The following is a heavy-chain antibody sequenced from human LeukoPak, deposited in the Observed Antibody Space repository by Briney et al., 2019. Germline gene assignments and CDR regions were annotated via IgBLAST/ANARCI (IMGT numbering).Heavy chain of an antibody. V-gene: IGHV3-23*01. CDR1: GFTSSSYA. CDR2: ISSSGGYI. J-gene: IGHJ4*02. Sequence: GGSLRLSCAASGFTSSSYAMSWVHQAPGKALEWVSSISSSGGYIFDADSVKGRFTISRDNSKNTLYLQMNSLRAEDTAVYYCVKEGDPAMNDGLYWGQGTLVTVSS. D-gene: IGHD5-18*01. CDR3: VKEGDPAMNDGLY.